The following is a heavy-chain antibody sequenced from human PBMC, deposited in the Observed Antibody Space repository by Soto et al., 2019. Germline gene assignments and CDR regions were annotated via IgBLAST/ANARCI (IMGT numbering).Heavy chain of an antibody. CDR1: GYPFTSSG. CDR3: ATDPYCGSAPGCSALDA. CDR2: ISAYNDNT. J-gene: IGHJ6*02. D-gene: IGHD2-21*01. V-gene: IGHV1-18*04. Sequence: QVHLVQSGGEVKKPGASVKVSCKASGYPFTSSGFSWVRQAPGQGLEWMGWISAYNDNTLYAQKFKGRVTMTTDTSTSTAYMELRSLRSDDTAVYYCATDPYCGSAPGCSALDAWGQGTTVTVSS.